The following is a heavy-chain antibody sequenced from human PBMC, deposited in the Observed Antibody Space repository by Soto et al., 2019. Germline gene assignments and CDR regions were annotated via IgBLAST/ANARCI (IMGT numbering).Heavy chain of an antibody. J-gene: IGHJ3*02. CDR1: GDSIGNINYY. Sequence: SETLSLTCTVSGDSIGNINYYWSWIRQPPGKGLEWIGYIYYSGSTYYNQSLKSRVNISVDKAKSQFSLNVSSVTAADTAMYYCARDSGYGASDIWGQGTMVTVSS. CDR3: ARDSGYGASDI. V-gene: IGHV4-30-4*01. D-gene: IGHD4-17*01. CDR2: IYYSGST.